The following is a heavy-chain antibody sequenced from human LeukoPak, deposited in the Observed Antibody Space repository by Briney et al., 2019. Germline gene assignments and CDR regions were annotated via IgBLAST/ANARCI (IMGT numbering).Heavy chain of an antibody. V-gene: IGHV4-59*02. D-gene: IGHD1-26*01. CDR3: ARDWELGY. J-gene: IGHJ4*02. CDR1: GGSVSSYY. CDR2: IYYSGGT. Sequence: SQTLSLTCTVPGGSVSSYYWNWIRQPPGKGLEWIGNIYYSGGTNYNPSLKTRVTISLDTSKNQFSLKLSSVTAADTAVYYCARDWELGYWGQGTLVTVSS.